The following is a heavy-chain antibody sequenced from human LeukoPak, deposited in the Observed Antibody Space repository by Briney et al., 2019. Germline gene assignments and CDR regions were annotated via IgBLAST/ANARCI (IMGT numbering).Heavy chain of an antibody. V-gene: IGHV4-59*08. Sequence: SETLSLICTVSGGSISSYYWSWIRQPPGKGLEWIGYIYYSGSTNYNPSLKSRVTISVDTSKNQFSLKLSSVTAADTAVYYCASVFSYIDYWGQGTLVTVSS. D-gene: IGHD5-18*01. CDR1: GGSISSYY. J-gene: IGHJ4*02. CDR2: IYYSGST. CDR3: ASVFSYIDY.